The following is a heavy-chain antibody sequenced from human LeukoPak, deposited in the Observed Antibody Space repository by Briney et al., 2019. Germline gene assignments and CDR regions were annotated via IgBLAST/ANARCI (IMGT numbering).Heavy chain of an antibody. CDR2: ISGSGGST. CDR1: GLTFSSYA. D-gene: IGHD5-18*01. V-gene: IGHV3-23*01. Sequence: VGSLRLSCAASGLTFSSYAIGWVPQAPGKGLEWVLAISGSGGSTYYADSVKGGFTISRDNSKNTLYLQMNYLRARDTALYYGAKDMDTAVVFDYWGQGTLVTVSS. CDR3: AKDMDTAVVFDY. J-gene: IGHJ4*03.